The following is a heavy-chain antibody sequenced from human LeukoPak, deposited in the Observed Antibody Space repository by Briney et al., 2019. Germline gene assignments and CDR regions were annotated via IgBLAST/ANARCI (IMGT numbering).Heavy chain of an antibody. D-gene: IGHD3-3*01. CDR2: LPFDERNK. CDR1: GFSFSSYG. Sequence: GGSLRLSCSASGFSFSSYGMHWVRQAPGKGLEWVAFLPFDERNKFYAESVKGRLTISRDTSKNTLFLQMNSLRVEDTAVYYCVKEGEWLSLDYWGQGTLATVSS. CDR3: VKEGEWLSLDY. V-gene: IGHV3-30*02. J-gene: IGHJ4*02.